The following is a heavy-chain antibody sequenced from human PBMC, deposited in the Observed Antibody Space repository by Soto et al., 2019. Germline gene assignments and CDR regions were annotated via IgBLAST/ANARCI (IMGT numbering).Heavy chain of an antibody. CDR3: ARATRGSGYRGYDYVGVFDY. CDR1: GYTFTSYD. Sequence: ASVKVSCKASGYTFTSYDINWVRQATGQGLEWMGWMNPNSGNTGYAQKFQGRVTMTRNTSITTAYMELSSLRSEDTAVYYCARATRGSGYRGYDYVGVFDYWGQGTLVTVSS. V-gene: IGHV1-8*01. D-gene: IGHD5-12*01. CDR2: MNPNSGNT. J-gene: IGHJ4*02.